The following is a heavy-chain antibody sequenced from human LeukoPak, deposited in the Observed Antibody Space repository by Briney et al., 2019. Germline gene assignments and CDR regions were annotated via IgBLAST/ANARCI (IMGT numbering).Heavy chain of an antibody. D-gene: IGHD3-22*01. CDR2: ISPYNGNT. CDR1: GYTFSSFA. V-gene: IGHV1-18*01. Sequence: GASVKVSCKASGYTFSSFAISWVLQAPGQGLEWMGWISPYNGNTNYAQKLQGRVTMTTDTSTITAYMELRSLRSDDTAVYYCVRSGESSGSAAFDIWGQGTMVTVSS. J-gene: IGHJ3*02. CDR3: VRSGESSGSAAFDI.